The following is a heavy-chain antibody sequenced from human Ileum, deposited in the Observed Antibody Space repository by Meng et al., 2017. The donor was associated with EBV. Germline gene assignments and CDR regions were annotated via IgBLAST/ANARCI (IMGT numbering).Heavy chain of an antibody. V-gene: IGHV4-59*12. Sequence: QVQLQDSGPGLVKPSETLSLTCIVSGDSFSSYDWSWIRQPPGKGLEWIGYVYKSGSTIYNPSLQSRVTISMDTSKNQFSLRLRSVTAADTAVYYCAGDYGSGSYRFDYWGQGTLVTVSS. J-gene: IGHJ4*02. CDR3: AGDYGSGSYRFDY. CDR1: GDSFSSYD. D-gene: IGHD3-10*01. CDR2: VYKSGST.